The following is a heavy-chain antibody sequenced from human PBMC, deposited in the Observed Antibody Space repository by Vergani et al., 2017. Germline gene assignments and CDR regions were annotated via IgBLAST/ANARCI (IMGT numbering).Heavy chain of an antibody. CDR2: ISYDGSNK. CDR3: ARGGSPYCSSTSCYTGWFDP. V-gene: IGHV3-30-3*01. CDR1: GFTFSSYA. D-gene: IGHD2-2*02. J-gene: IGHJ5*02. Sequence: QVQLVESGGGVVQPGRSLRLSCAASGFTFSSYAMHWVRQAPGKGLECVAVISYDGSNKYYADSVKGRFTISRDNSKNTLYLQMNSLRAEDTAVYYCARGGSPYCSSTSCYTGWFDPWGQGTLVTVSS.